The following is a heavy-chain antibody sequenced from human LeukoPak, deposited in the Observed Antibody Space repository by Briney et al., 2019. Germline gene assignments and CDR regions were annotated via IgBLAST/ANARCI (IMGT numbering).Heavy chain of an antibody. CDR1: GYICTSNY. Sequence: ASGKVSCKASGYICTSNYIHWARQAAGQGLEWMGMIYPRDGSTSYAQKFQGRVTVTRDTSTSTVHMELSGLRSEDTAVYYCAREQEGFDYWGQGTLVTVAS. CDR3: AREQEGFDY. CDR2: IYPRDGST. J-gene: IGHJ4*02. V-gene: IGHV1-46*01.